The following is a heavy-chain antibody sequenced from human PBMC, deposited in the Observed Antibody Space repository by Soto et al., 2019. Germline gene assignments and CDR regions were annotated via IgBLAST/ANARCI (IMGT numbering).Heavy chain of an antibody. J-gene: IGHJ3*02. CDR3: ARAYCGGDCYPTGAFDI. CDR1: GGSISSRSYY. Sequence: SETLSLTCTVSGGSISSRSYYWGLIRQPPGKGLEWIGSIYYGGNTYYNPSLKSRVTISVDTSKNQFSLKLNSVTAGDTAVYYCARAYCGGDCYPTGAFDIWGQGTMVTVSS. V-gene: IGHV4-39*01. D-gene: IGHD2-21*02. CDR2: IYYGGNT.